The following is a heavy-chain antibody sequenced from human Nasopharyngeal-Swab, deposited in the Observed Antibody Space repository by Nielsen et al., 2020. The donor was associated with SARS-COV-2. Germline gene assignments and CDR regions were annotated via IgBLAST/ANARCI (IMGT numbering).Heavy chain of an antibody. V-gene: IGHV4-38-2*02. CDR3: ARDESGDYLGLPFDH. J-gene: IGHJ4*02. CDR2: IFSSGST. D-gene: IGHD4-17*01. CDR1: GYSISSGYY. Sequence: SETLSLTCTVSGYSISSGYYWGWIRQPPGKGLEWIGTIFSSGSTYNPSLKSRVTMSVDTSKNQFSLKLTSVTAADTAVYYCARDESGDYLGLPFDHWGRGTLVTVSS.